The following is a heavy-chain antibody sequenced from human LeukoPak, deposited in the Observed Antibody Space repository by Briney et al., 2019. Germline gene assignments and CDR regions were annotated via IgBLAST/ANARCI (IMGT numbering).Heavy chain of an antibody. CDR3: ARVAHGYDSSGYPKIEYYYYYMDV. CDR1: GFTFSSYG. Sequence: GGSLRLSCAASGFTFSSYGMGWVRQAPGKGLEWISAMSGSGGNTYYADSVKGRFTISRDNAKNSLYLQMNSLRAEDTAVYYCARVAHGYDSSGYPKIEYYYYYMDVWGKGTTVTISS. D-gene: IGHD3-22*01. J-gene: IGHJ6*03. CDR2: MSGSGGNT. V-gene: IGHV3-23*01.